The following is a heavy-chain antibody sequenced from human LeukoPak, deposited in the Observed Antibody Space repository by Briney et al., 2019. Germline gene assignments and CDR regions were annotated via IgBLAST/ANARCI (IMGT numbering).Heavy chain of an antibody. CDR3: ASIPSGYGDYEGGYDY. Sequence: SETLSLTCAVYGGSFSGYYWSWIRQPPGKGLEWIGEINHSGSTSYNPSLKSRVTISVDTSKNQFSLKLSSVTAADTAVYYCASIPSGYGDYEGGYDYWGQGTLVTVSS. J-gene: IGHJ4*02. V-gene: IGHV4-34*01. D-gene: IGHD4-17*01. CDR1: GGSFSGYY. CDR2: INHSGST.